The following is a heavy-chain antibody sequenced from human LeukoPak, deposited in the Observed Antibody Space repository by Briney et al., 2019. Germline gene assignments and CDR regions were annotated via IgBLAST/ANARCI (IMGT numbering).Heavy chain of an antibody. V-gene: IGHV1-2*04. Sequence: ASVKVSCKASGYTFTGYYMHWVRQAPGQGLEWMGWINPNSGGTNYAQKFQGWVTMTRDTSISTAYMELSRLRSDDTAVYYCARKVGAAISAYMDVWGKGTTVTVSS. D-gene: IGHD2-2*01. CDR1: GYTFTGYY. J-gene: IGHJ6*03. CDR2: INPNSGGT. CDR3: ARKVGAAISAYMDV.